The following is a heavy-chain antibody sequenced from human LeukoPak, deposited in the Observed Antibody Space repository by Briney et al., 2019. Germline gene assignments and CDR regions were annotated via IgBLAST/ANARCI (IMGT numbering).Heavy chain of an antibody. J-gene: IGHJ4*02. V-gene: IGHV1-2*02. CDR2: INPNSGGT. CDR3: ARAYHGRRDIVVVPAAHGGFDY. D-gene: IGHD2-2*01. CDR1: GYTFTGYY. Sequence: GASVKVSCKASGYTFTGYYMHWVRQAPGQGLEWMGWINPNSGGTNYAQKFQGRVTMTRDTSTSTAYMELSRLRSDDTAVYYCARAYHGRRDIVVVPAAHGGFDYGGQGTLVTVSS.